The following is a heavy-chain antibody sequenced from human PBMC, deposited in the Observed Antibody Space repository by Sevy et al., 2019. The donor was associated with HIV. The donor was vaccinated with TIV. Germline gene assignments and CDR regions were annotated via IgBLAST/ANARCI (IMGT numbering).Heavy chain of an antibody. J-gene: IGHJ4*02. V-gene: IGHV3-15*01. CDR3: TRDSKKRGLSALLDY. Sequence: GGSLRLSCAASGFTFSNAWMSWVRQAPGKGLEWVGRIKRKTDGGTTDYAEPEKGRLTISRDDSKNKLYLQMNSLKTEDTAIYYCTRDSKKRGLSALLDYWGQGTLVTVSS. CDR2: IKRKTDGGTT. CDR1: GFTFSNAW. D-gene: IGHD3-10*01.